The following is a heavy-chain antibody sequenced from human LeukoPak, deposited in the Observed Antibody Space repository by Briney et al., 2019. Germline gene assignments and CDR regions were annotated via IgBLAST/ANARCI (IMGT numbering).Heavy chain of an antibody. CDR1: GVSFSGYY. V-gene: IGHV3-30*02. D-gene: IGHD5-12*01. J-gene: IGHJ5*01. CDR3: AKVRFSDSGRDGLDS. Sequence: PWGTLRLSCAASGVSFSGYYMHWVRQASGRGLEWVAVIRYDGSNKDYADSVEGRFTISRDNSKNTLYLEMNSLSAEDTDVYHCAKVRFSDSGRDGLDSWGQGTLVTVSS. CDR2: IRYDGSNK.